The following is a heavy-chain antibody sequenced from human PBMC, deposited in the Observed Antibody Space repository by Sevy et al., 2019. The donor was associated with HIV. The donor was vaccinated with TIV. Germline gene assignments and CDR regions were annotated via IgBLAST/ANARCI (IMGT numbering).Heavy chain of an antibody. V-gene: IGHV3-11*01. J-gene: IGHJ6*02. CDR3: ARVRRGYSYGRYGMDV. CDR1: GFTFSDYY. Sequence: GGSLRLSCAASGFTFSDYYMSWIRQAPGKGLEWVSYISSSGSTIYYADSVKGRFTISRDNAKNSLYLQMNSLRAEDTAVYYGARVRRGYSYGRYGMDVWGQGTTVTVSS. D-gene: IGHD5-18*01. CDR2: ISSSGSTI.